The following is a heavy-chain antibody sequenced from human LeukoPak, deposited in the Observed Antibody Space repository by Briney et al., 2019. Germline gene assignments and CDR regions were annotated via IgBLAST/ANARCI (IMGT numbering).Heavy chain of an antibody. CDR1: GFTFSRNW. CDR2: IKQDGSDK. J-gene: IGHJ3*02. CDR3: ARDGMVRGVIIWDAFDI. V-gene: IGHV3-7*01. Sequence: PGGSLRLSCAASGFTFSRNWMSWVRQAPGKGPEWVANIKQDGSDKYYVDSVKGRFTISRDNAKNSLYLQMNSLRDEDTAVYYCARDGMVRGVIIWDAFDIWGQGTMVTVSS. D-gene: IGHD3-10*01.